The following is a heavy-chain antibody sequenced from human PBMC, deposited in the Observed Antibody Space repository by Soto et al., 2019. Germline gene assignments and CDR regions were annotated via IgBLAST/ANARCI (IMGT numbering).Heavy chain of an antibody. CDR2: ISSNGGST. Sequence: GGSLRLSCSASGFTFSSYAMHWVRQAPGKGLEYVSAISSNGGSTYYANSVKGRFTISRDNSKNTLYLQMGSLRAEDMAVYYCARVPETYYDFWSGYRPYMDVWGKGTTVTVSS. CDR3: ARVPETYYDFWSGYRPYMDV. V-gene: IGHV3-64*01. J-gene: IGHJ6*03. D-gene: IGHD3-3*01. CDR1: GFTFSSYA.